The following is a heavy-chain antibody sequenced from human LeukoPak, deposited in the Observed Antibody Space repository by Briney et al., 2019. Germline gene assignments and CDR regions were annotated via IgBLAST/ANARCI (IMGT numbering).Heavy chain of an antibody. CDR1: GFTFSSYV. J-gene: IGHJ4*02. V-gene: IGHV3-23*01. CDR3: AKAVRGARFVDY. CDR2: ISGGGIST. Sequence: GGSLRLSCAASGFTFSSYVMSWVRQAPGKGLEWVSSISGGGISTYYADSVKGRFTISRDNSKNTLYLQMNSLRAEDTAVYYCAKAVRGARFVDYWGQGTLVTVSS. D-gene: IGHD3-10*01.